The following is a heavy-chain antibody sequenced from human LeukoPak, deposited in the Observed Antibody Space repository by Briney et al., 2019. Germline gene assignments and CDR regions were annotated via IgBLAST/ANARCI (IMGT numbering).Heavy chain of an antibody. CDR3: AKAVWIQLWFDY. D-gene: IGHD5-18*01. CDR1: GFTFSSYA. V-gene: IGHV3-23*01. CDR2: ISGSGGST. J-gene: IGHJ4*02. Sequence: GGSLRLSCAASGFTFSSYAMSWVRQAPGKGLEWVSAISGSGGSTYYADSVKGRFTISRDNSKNRLYLQMNSLRAEDTAVYYCAKAVWIQLWFDYWGQGTLVTVSS.